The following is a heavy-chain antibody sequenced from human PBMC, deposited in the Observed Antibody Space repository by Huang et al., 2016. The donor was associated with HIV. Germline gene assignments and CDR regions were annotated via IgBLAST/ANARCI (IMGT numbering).Heavy chain of an antibody. D-gene: IGHD3-3*01. J-gene: IGHJ4*01. CDR1: GFLFSDYW. Sequence: EVELAESGGGSVRPGQSLRLSCVGSGFLFSDYWMHWVSQIPGKGVSGVERIESDGSSTSEADSGKGRFTIYRDNAKNTVYLQRSSLRVDDTAVYYCVRAKEKGYDFWSGYRYWGQGVQVTVSS. V-gene: IGHV3-74*02. CDR3: VRAKEKGYDFWSGYRY. CDR2: IESDGSST.